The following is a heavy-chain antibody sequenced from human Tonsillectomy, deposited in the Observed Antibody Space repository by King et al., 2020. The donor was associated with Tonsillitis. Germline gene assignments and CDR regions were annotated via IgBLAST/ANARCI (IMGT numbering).Heavy chain of an antibody. V-gene: IGHV4-39*01. CDR1: GGSISSNNHY. CDR3: ARYRSDWETYYFDH. CDR2: IYYTGYT. D-gene: IGHD6-19*01. Sequence: QLQESGPGLVKPSETLSLTCTVAGGSISSNNHYWGWIRQPPGKGLEWIGSIYYTGYTHHNPSLRRRVTISVDTSKNQFSLKLTSVTAADTAVYFCARYRSDWETYYFDHWGQGTLVTVSS. J-gene: IGHJ4*02.